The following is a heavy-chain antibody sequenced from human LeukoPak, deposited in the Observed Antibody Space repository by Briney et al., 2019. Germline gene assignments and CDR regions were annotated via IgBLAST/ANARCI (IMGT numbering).Heavy chain of an antibody. Sequence: SETLSLTCTVSGYSISSGFYWGWIRQPPGKGLEWIGSIYSTGYTYYYNPSLKSRVTISLDTSKNQVSLKLRSVTAADTAVYYCARWGYYYDRVRPGFDPWGQGTLVTVSS. D-gene: IGHD3-22*01. V-gene: IGHV4-38-2*02. CDR2: IYSTGYTY. J-gene: IGHJ5*02. CDR1: GYSISSGFY. CDR3: ARWGYYYDRVRPGFDP.